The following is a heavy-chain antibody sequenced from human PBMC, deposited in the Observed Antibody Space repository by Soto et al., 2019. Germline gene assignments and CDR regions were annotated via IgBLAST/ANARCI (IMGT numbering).Heavy chain of an antibody. D-gene: IGHD3-10*01. J-gene: IGHJ6*03. CDR3: ARTGERIFCYYMDV. V-gene: IGHV4-61*08. CDR1: GGNIRSGGYY. CDR2: VNHSGST. Sequence: TXXTLPLPCTVSGGNIRSGGYYWSSIRRHPGKGLEWTGEVNHSGSTNYNPSLKSRVTISVDTSKNQFSLKLSSVTAADTAVYYCARTGERIFCYYMDVWGKGTTVTGSS.